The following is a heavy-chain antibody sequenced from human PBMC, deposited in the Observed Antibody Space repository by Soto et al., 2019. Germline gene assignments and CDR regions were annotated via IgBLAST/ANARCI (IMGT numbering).Heavy chain of an antibody. V-gene: IGHV4-34*01. Sequence: SETLSLTCAVYGGSFSGYYWSWIRQPPGKGLEWIGEINHSGSTNYNPSLKSRVTISVDTSKNQFSLKLSSVTAADTAVYYCARGLGFDWLSRWFDPWGQGTLVTVSS. D-gene: IGHD3-9*01. CDR3: ARGLGFDWLSRWFDP. CDR2: INHSGST. CDR1: GGSFSGYY. J-gene: IGHJ5*02.